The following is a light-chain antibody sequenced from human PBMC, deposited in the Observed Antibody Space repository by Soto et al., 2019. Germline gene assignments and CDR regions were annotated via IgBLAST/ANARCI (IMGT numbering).Light chain of an antibody. CDR3: EQYNDWPPYT. V-gene: IGKV3-15*01. Sequence: EILMTQSPPTLSVSPGERANLSCRASQTVTGALAWYQQKPGQAPRLLIYGASTRATGIPDRFSGSGSGTEFTLTISSLQSEDFAVYYCEQYNDWPPYTFGQGTNVEIK. CDR1: QTVTGA. CDR2: GAS. J-gene: IGKJ2*01.